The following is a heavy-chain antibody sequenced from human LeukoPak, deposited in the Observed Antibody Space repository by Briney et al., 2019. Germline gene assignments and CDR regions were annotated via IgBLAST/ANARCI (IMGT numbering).Heavy chain of an antibody. CDR3: AKDQVSGFHKSYSPFDY. J-gene: IGHJ4*02. CDR2: IWYDGSNK. CDR1: GFTFSSYG. Sequence: PGGSLRLSCAASGFTFSSYGMHWVRQAPAKGLEGVAVIWYDGSNKYYADSVKGRFTISRDNSKNTLYLQMNSLRAEDTAVYYCAKDQVSGFHKSYSPFDYWSQGTLVTVSS. V-gene: IGHV3-33*06. D-gene: IGHD1-26*01.